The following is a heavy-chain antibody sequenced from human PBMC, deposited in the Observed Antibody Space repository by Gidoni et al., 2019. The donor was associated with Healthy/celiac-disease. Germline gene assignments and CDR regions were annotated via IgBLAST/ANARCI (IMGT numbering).Heavy chain of an antibody. CDR3: ARDRDSGYQVFDY. V-gene: IGHV1-69*01. D-gene: IGHD3-22*01. Sequence: QVQLVQAGAEVTKPGYSVKGYCKDSGGNLSSDAISWLPQAPGQGLEWMGGIIPIFGTSNYAQKFQGRVTITADESTSTAYMVLSSLRSEDTAVYYCARDRDSGYQVFDYWGQGTLVTVSS. CDR1: GGNLSSDA. CDR2: IIPIFGTS. J-gene: IGHJ4*02.